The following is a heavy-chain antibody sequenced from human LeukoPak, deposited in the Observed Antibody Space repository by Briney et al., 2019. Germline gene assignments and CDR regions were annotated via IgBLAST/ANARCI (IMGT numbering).Heavy chain of an antibody. Sequence: SETLSLTCAVYGGSFSGYYWSWIRQPPGKGLEWIGEINHSGSTNYNPSLKSRVTISVDTFKDQFSLKLSSVTAADTAVYYCARGTPQTNWGQGTLVTVSS. CDR2: INHSGST. CDR3: ARGTPQTN. CDR1: GGSFSGYY. J-gene: IGHJ4*02. V-gene: IGHV4-34*01.